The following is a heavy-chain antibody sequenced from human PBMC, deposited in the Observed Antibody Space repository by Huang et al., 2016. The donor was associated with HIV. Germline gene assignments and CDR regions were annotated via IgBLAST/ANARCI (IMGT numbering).Heavy chain of an antibody. Sequence: EVQLVQSGAEVKKPGESLKISCKGSGYRFRSNWIGWVRQMPGEGLEWMGIIYPGDSDTRYSPAVQGQVTIAADKSINTAYLQWSSLKASDTAMYYCARLIGSPSFYYGLDVWGQGTTVTVSS. D-gene: IGHD3-10*01. CDR1: GYRFRSNW. CDR2: IYPGDSDT. CDR3: ARLIGSPSFYYGLDV. J-gene: IGHJ6*02. V-gene: IGHV5-51*01.